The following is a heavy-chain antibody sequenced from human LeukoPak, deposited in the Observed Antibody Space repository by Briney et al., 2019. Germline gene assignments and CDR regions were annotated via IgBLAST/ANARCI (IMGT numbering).Heavy chain of an antibody. J-gene: IGHJ3*02. CDR2: IYHSGST. CDR3: ARDGSGSSSGAFDI. Sequence: PSQTLSLTCTVSGGSISSGGYYWSWIRQPPGKGLEWIGYIYHSGSTYYNPSLKSRVTISVDRSKNQFSLKLSSVTAADTAVYYCARDGSGSSSGAFDIWGQGTMVTVSS. D-gene: IGHD6-6*01. V-gene: IGHV4-30-2*01. CDR1: GGSISSGGYY.